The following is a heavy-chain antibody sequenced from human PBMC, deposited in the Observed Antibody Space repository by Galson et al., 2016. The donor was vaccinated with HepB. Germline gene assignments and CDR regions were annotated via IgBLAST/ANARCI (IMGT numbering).Heavy chain of an antibody. Sequence: SVKVSCKASGYTFTNYGMSWVRQAPGQGLEWMGWISAYNGNTNYAQKLQGRVTMTSDTSTSTAYMELRSLRSDDTAVYYCTRVFDDYYYFMDVWGKGTTVTVSS. CDR2: ISAYNGNT. J-gene: IGHJ6*03. V-gene: IGHV1-18*04. CDR3: TRVFDDYYYFMDV. CDR1: GYTFTNYG.